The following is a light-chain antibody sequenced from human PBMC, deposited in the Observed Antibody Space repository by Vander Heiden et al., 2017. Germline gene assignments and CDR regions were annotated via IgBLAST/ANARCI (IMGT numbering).Light chain of an antibody. V-gene: IGKV3-20*01. Sequence: EIELTQSPCTLSLSPGETVPLSCRASQHISSSYFAWYQQKPGQAPRLLIYGASKRATGIPGRFSGSGSGTDFTLTISRLEPEDFAVYYCQQYHSSPRTFGEGTKVETK. J-gene: IGKJ1*01. CDR1: QHISSSY. CDR3: QQYHSSPRT. CDR2: GAS.